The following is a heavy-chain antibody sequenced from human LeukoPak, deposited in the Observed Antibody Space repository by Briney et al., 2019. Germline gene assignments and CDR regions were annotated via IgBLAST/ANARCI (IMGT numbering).Heavy chain of an antibody. D-gene: IGHD4-17*01. CDR2: INSDGSST. Sequence: GGSLRLSCAVSGFTFSSYWMHWVRQAPGKGLVWVSRINSDGSSTSYVDSVKGRFTISRDNAKNTLYLQMNSLRAEDTAVYYCATLGDYGDFYFDYWGQGTLVTVSS. V-gene: IGHV3-74*01. CDR1: GFTFSSYW. CDR3: ATLGDYGDFYFDY. J-gene: IGHJ4*02.